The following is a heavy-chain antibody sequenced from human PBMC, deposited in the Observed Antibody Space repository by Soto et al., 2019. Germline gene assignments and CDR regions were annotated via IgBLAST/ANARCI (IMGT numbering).Heavy chain of an antibody. D-gene: IGHD6-13*01. V-gene: IGHV1-3*01. CDR2: INAGSGNT. Sequence: ASVKVSCKASGYTFTSYYMHWVRQAPGQRLEWMGWINAGSGNTKYSQKFQDRVTITTDTSASTAYMELSSLKSEDTAVYYCARDVAAADYWGQGTLVTVSS. CDR3: ARDVAAADY. CDR1: GYTFTSYY. J-gene: IGHJ4*02.